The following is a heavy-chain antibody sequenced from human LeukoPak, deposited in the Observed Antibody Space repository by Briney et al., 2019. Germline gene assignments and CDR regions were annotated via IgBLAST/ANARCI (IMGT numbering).Heavy chain of an antibody. J-gene: IGHJ5*02. CDR2: IYPGDLRV. V-gene: IGHV5-51*01. Sequence: GESLKISCQGFGCSFTSYWIGWVRQMPGKGMEWMGVIYPGDLRVRYNPSFQGQVTISVDKSINTAYLQWVSLRASDSAMYYCACRDLTSTWSFPWGQGTLVTVSS. CDR1: GCSFTSYW. D-gene: IGHD6-13*01. CDR3: ACRDLTSTWSFP.